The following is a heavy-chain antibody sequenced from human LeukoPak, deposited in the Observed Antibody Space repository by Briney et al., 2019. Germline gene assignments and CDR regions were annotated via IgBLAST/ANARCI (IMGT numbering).Heavy chain of an antibody. CDR1: GYTFTGYY. J-gene: IGHJ4*02. D-gene: IGHD3-16*01. CDR3: AKDRGPQWWGSFDY. CDR2: VNPNNGVP. V-gene: IGHV1-2*06. Sequence: ASVKVSCKASGYTFTGYYMHWVRQAPGQGLEWMGRVNPNNGVPNYAQKFRGRVTMTRDTAISTAYMELSSLRYDDTAVYYCAKDRGPQWWGSFDYWGQGTLVTVSS.